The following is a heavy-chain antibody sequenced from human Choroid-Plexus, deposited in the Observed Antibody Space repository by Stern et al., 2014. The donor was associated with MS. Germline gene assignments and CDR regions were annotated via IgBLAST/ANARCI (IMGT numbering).Heavy chain of an antibody. Sequence: VQLVESGGGVVQPGRPLRLSCVASGFTFGSCAMQWVPQSPGKGLEWVAGVAYGGSNKYYADSVKGRFTISRDNSQNTLYMQMSSLSPEDTAVYYCAKDRQYLTYFFDHWGQGSPVTVSS. V-gene: IGHV3-30*18. CDR1: GFTFGSCA. D-gene: IGHD2/OR15-2a*01. CDR2: VAYGGSNK. CDR3: AKDRQYLTYFFDH. J-gene: IGHJ5*02.